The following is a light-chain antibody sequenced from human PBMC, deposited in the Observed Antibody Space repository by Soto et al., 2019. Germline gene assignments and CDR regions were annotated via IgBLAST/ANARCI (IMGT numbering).Light chain of an antibody. CDR2: CAS. CDR1: QSVSSN. Sequence: EIVMTQSPATLSVSPGESATLSCRASQSVSSNLAWYQQKPGQAHRPLIYCASTRATGIPARFSGSGSGTEFTLTISSLQSEDFAVYYGQQYNNWPITFGQGTRLEIK. V-gene: IGKV3-15*01. CDR3: QQYNNWPIT. J-gene: IGKJ5*01.